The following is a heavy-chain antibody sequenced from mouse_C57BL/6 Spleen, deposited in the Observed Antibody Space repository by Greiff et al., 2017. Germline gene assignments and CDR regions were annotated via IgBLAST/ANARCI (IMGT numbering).Heavy chain of an antibody. D-gene: IGHD1-1*01. CDR1: GYAFSSSW. CDR2: IYPGDGDT. CDR3: ARRDYYGSSYWYFDV. V-gene: IGHV1-82*01. Sequence: LVESGPELVKPGASVKISCKASGYAFSSSWMNWVKQRPGKGLEWIGRIYPGDGDTNYNGKFKGKATLTADKSSSTAYMQLSSLTSEDSAVYFCARRDYYGSSYWYFDVWGTGTTVTVSS. J-gene: IGHJ1*03.